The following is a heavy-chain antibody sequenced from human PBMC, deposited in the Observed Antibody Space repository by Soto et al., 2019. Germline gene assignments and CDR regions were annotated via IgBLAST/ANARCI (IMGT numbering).Heavy chain of an antibody. V-gene: IGHV3-21*01. CDR1: GFTFSSYS. D-gene: IGHD3-16*01. Sequence: GGSLRLSCAASGFTFSSYSMNWVRQAPGKGLEWVSSISSSSSYIYYADSVKGRFTISRDNAKNSLYLQMNSLRAEDTAVYYCARDKSPLGEQLNWFDPWGQGTLVTVSS. J-gene: IGHJ5*02. CDR2: ISSSSSYI. CDR3: ARDKSPLGEQLNWFDP.